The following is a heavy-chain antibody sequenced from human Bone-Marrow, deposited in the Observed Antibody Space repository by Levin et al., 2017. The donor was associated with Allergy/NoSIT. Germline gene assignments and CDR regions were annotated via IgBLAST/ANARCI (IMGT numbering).Heavy chain of an antibody. CDR1: GGSISGGGYF. CDR2: MYYSGTT. D-gene: IGHD3-22*01. CDR3: ARSSGSAYYYGMDV. V-gene: IGHV4-31*03. J-gene: IGHJ6*02. Sequence: PSETLSLTCTVSGGSISGGGYFWSWLRQHPGKHLEWIGYMYYSGTTDYNPSLKSRVRISVDTSKNQFSLKLNSVIAADTAVYYCARSSGSAYYYGMDVWGQGTTVTVSS.